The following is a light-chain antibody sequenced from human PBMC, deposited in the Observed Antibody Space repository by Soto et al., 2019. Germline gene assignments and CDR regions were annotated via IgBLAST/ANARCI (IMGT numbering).Light chain of an antibody. V-gene: IGKV3-15*01. Sequence: VMTQSPATLSVSPGARATLFCRASQNVDISLAWYQQKPGQTHRLLIYGASTRATGIPARFSGSGSGTEFTLRISSLQSEDFAVYYCQQYHKWPPYTFGQGTKVEI. J-gene: IGKJ2*01. CDR2: GAS. CDR3: QQYHKWPPYT. CDR1: QNVDIS.